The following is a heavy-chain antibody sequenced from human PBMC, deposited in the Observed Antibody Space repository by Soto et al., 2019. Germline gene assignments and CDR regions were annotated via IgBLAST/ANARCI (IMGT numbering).Heavy chain of an antibody. V-gene: IGHV4-59*01. Sequence: SETLSLTCTVSGDSISPYYWTWIRQPPGKGLEWIGYIYYSGSPSYNPSLKSRVTVSVDTSKNQFSLRLGSVTAADTAMYYCAGGGNTALAYYFYGMDAWGQGTTVTV. J-gene: IGHJ6*02. CDR2: IYYSGSP. CDR3: AGGGNTALAYYFYGMDA. CDR1: GDSISPYY. D-gene: IGHD5-18*01.